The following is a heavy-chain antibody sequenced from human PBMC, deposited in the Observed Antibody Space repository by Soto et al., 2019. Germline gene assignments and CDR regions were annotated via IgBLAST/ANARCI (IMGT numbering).Heavy chain of an antibody. CDR2: ISSGATTT. V-gene: IGHV3-23*01. D-gene: IGHD3-22*01. CDR3: AKNIDSFSAIDY. Sequence: GGSLRLSCTASGFTFSGCAMSWVRQAPGKGLEWVSGISSGATTTYYPDSVKGRFTISRDNSDNTLSLQMNSLRAEDTAVYYCAKNIDSFSAIDYWGQGTLVTVSS. J-gene: IGHJ4*02. CDR1: GFTFSGCA.